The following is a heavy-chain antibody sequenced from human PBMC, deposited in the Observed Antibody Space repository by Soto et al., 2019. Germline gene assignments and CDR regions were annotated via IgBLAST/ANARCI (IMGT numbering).Heavy chain of an antibody. CDR2: ISGSGSDT. V-gene: IGHV3-23*01. CDR3: AKASSSSWTFFYYYYMDV. CDR1: GFSSYNYA. J-gene: IGHJ6*03. D-gene: IGHD6-13*01. Sequence: PGGSLRLSCAASGFSSYNYAMSWVRQAPGKGLQWVSSISGSGSDTIYADSVKGRFTISRDHSKNTLNLQMNGLRAEDTAVYYCAKASSSSWTFFYYYYMDVWGKGTTVTVSS.